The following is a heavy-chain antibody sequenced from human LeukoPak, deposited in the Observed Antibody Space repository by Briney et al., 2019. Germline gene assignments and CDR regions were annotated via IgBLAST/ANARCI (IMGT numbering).Heavy chain of an antibody. CDR1: GGSISSSY. Sequence: SSETLSLTCTVSGGSISSSYWSWIRQPPGKGLEWIGYIYYSGSTNYNPSLKSRVTISVDKSKNQFSLKLSSVTAADTAVYYCAGDSSSRRYFDYWGQGTLVTVSS. D-gene: IGHD6-13*01. J-gene: IGHJ4*02. CDR2: IYYSGST. V-gene: IGHV4-59*12. CDR3: AGDSSSRRYFDY.